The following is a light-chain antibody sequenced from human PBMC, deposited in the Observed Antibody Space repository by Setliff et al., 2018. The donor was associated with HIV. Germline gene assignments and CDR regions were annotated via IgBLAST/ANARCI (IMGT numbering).Light chain of an antibody. CDR2: EVR. J-gene: IGLJ1*01. CDR1: SSDVGGYSY. Sequence: QSALTQPASVSGSPGQSITISCTGTSSDVGGYSYVSWYQQHPGKAPKLIIYEVRNRPSGVSNRFSGSKSAYTASLTISGLQAEDEADYYCCSYTSSNTHVFGTGTKVTVL. V-gene: IGLV2-14*01. CDR3: CSYTSSNTHV.